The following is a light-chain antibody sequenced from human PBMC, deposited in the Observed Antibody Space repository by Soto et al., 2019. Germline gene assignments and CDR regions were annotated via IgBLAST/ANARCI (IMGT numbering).Light chain of an antibody. CDR3: SSYTSSSTYV. V-gene: IGLV2-14*01. J-gene: IGLJ1*01. CDR1: SSDVGGYNY. CDR2: EVT. Sequence: QSVLTHPASVSGSPGQSITISCTGTSSDVGGYNYVSWYQQHPGKAPKLMLSEVTDRPSGVSNRFSGSKSGNTASLTISGLQAEDEADYYCSSYTSSSTYVLGTGTKVTVL.